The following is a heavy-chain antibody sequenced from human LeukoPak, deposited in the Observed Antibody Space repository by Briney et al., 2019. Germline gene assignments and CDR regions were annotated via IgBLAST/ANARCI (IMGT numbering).Heavy chain of an antibody. Sequence: GESLKISCKGSGYSFTSYWIGWVRQMPGKGLEWMGIIYPGDSDTRYSPSFQGQVTISADKSISTAYLQWSSLQASDTAMYFCARLGLSVTMSSDAFDVWGQGTMVTVSS. V-gene: IGHV5-51*01. CDR3: ARLGLSVTMSSDAFDV. CDR2: IYPGDSDT. J-gene: IGHJ3*01. D-gene: IGHD3-10*02. CDR1: GYSFTSYW.